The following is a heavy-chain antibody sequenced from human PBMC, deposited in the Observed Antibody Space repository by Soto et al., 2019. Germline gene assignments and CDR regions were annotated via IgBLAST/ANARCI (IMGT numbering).Heavy chain of an antibody. J-gene: IGHJ5*02. D-gene: IGHD2-2*01. V-gene: IGHV5-10-1*01. CDR1: GYSFSNYW. Sequence: GESLKISCKGSGYSFSNYWIHWVRQMPGKGLEWMGRIDPGNSYTNYSPSFQGHVTISADRSIGTAYLQWSSLKVSDTAMYYCARMYCSSASCPRAWGQGTLVTVSS. CDR3: ARMYCSSASCPRA. CDR2: IDPGNSYT.